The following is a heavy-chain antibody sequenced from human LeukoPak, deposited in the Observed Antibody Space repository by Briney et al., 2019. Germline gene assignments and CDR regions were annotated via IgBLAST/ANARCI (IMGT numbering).Heavy chain of an antibody. Sequence: GRSLRLSCAASGFTSSAMHWVRQAPGKGLEWVAVISYDGNNKYYADSVKGRFTVSRDNSNNTLYLQMNSLRPEDTAVYFCARSEFLEWSVTPGFDYWGQGTLVTVSS. V-gene: IGHV3-30-3*01. J-gene: IGHJ4*02. CDR2: ISYDGNNK. CDR3: ARSEFLEWSVTPGFDY. D-gene: IGHD3-3*01. CDR1: GFTSSA.